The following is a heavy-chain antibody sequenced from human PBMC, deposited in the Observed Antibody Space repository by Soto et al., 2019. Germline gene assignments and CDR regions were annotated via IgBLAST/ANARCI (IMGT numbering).Heavy chain of an antibody. CDR1: GFTFSSYA. Sequence: QVQLVESGGGVVQPGRSLRLSCAASGFTFSSYAMPWVRQAPGKGLEWVAVISYDGSNKYYADSVKGRFTISRDNSKNTLYLQMSSLRAEDTAVYYRARDRCSDYWGQGTLVTVSS. CDR2: ISYDGSNK. J-gene: IGHJ4*02. V-gene: IGHV3-30-3*01. D-gene: IGHD4-17*01. CDR3: ARDRCSDY.